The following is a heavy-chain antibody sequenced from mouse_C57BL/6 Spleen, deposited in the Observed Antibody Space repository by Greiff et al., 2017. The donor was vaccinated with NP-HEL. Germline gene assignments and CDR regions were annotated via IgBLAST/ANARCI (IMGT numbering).Heavy chain of an antibody. Sequence: EVKLMESGPGLVKPSQSLSLTCSVTGYSITSGYYWNWIRQFPGNKLEWMGYISYDGSNNYNPSLKNRISITRDTSKNQFFLKLNSVTTEDTATYYCARGDYDGEYFDVWGTGTTVTVSS. CDR3: ARGDYDGEYFDV. D-gene: IGHD2-4*01. CDR1: GYSITSGYY. V-gene: IGHV3-6*01. J-gene: IGHJ1*03. CDR2: ISYDGSN.